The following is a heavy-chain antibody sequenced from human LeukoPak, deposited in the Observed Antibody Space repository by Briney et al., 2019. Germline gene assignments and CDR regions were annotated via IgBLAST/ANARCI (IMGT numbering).Heavy chain of an antibody. D-gene: IGHD6-6*01. V-gene: IGHV4-34*01. CDR3: ARESSIAARKRYWFDP. Sequence: SETLSLTCAVYGGSFSGYYWSWIRQPPGKGLEWIGEINHSGSTNYNPSLKSRVTISVDTSKNQFSLKLSSVTAADTAVYYCARESSIAARKRYWFDPWGQGTLVTVSS. CDR2: INHSGST. CDR1: GGSFSGYY. J-gene: IGHJ5*02.